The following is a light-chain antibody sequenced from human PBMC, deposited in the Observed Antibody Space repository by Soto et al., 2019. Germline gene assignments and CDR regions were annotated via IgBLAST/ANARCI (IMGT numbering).Light chain of an antibody. CDR1: QSVSSN. CDR3: QQYNNWPPENT. Sequence: EIVLTQSQATLSVSAGERATLXCRASQSVSSNLAWYQQKPGQAPRLLIYGASTRATGIPARFSGSGSGTEFTLTISSLQSEDFAVYYCQQYNNWPPENTFGQGTKVDIK. V-gene: IGKV3-15*01. CDR2: GAS. J-gene: IGKJ1*01.